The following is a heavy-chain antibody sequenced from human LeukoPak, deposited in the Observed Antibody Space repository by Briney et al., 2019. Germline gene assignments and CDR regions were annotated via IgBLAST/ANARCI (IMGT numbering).Heavy chain of an antibody. V-gene: IGHV5-51*01. D-gene: IGHD2-15*01. CDR3: AGQLFREGCSYDAVDI. J-gene: IGHJ3*02. CDR2: IFPADSGT. CDR1: GXSFSSYW. Sequence: PGASLQISFKGSGXSFSSYWIGGVRQLPGKGLEGMGVIFPADSGTRYSPSFQGQVTISADKSISTAYLQWSSLKASDIAMYYCAGQLFREGCSYDAVDIWGQGTMVTVSS.